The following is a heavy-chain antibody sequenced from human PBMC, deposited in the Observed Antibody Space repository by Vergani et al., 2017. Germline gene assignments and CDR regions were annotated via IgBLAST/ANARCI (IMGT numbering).Heavy chain of an antibody. V-gene: IGHV3-23*01. Sequence: EVQLLESGGGLVQPGGSLRLSCAASGFTFSSYAMSWVRQAPGKGLEWVSAISGSGGSTYYADSVKGRFTISRDNSKNTLYLQMNSLRAEDTAVYYCANDGTILGVVIPFQHWGQGTLVTVSS. J-gene: IGHJ1*01. CDR1: GFTFSSYA. D-gene: IGHD3-3*01. CDR2: ISGSGGST. CDR3: ANDGTILGVVIPFQH.